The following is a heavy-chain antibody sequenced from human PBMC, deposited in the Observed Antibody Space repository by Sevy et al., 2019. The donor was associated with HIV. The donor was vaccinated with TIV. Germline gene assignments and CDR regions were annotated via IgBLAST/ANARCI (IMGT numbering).Heavy chain of an antibody. D-gene: IGHD5-18*01. J-gene: IGHJ4*02. V-gene: IGHV3-23*01. CDR2: VESGGST. Sequence: GGSLRLSCGASGFIFSNNAMNWVRPAPGKGPEWVSGVESGGSTYDADSVKGRFTISRDNSKNMLFLQMSSLRAEDTAFYYSATGDTAMITDLDYWGLGTLVTVSS. CDR1: GFIFSNNA. CDR3: ATGDTAMITDLDY.